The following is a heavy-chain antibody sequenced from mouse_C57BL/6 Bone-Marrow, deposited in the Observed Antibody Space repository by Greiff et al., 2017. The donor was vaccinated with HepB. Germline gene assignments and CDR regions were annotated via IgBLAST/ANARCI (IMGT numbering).Heavy chain of an antibody. CDR3: ARDQGLGVYYAMDY. CDR1: GFTFSSYA. J-gene: IGHJ4*01. V-gene: IGHV5-4*01. CDR2: ISDGGSYT. Sequence: EVQGVESGGGLVKPGGSLKLSCAASGFTFSSYAMSWVRQTPEKRLEWVATISDGGSYTYYPDNVKGRFTISRDNAKNNLYLQMSHLKSEDTAMYYCARDQGLGVYYAMDYWGQGTSVTVSS. D-gene: IGHD4-1*01.